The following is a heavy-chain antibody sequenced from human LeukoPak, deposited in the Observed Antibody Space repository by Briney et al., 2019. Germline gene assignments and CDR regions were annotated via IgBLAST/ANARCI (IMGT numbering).Heavy chain of an antibody. J-gene: IGHJ4*02. CDR3: ARVGTWELQRVFDY. D-gene: IGHD1-26*01. CDR1: GFTFTDYW. Sequence: PGGSLRLSCAASGFTFTDYWMTWVRQVPGKGLEWVANIHKAGTESYYVDSVKGRFAISRDNAKNSLYLQLSSLRVDDTAVYYCARVGTWELQRVFDYWGQGTLVTASS. CDR2: IHKAGTES. V-gene: IGHV3-7*01.